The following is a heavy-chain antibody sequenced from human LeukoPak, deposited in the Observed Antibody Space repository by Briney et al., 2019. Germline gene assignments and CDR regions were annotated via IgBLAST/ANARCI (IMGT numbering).Heavy chain of an antibody. Sequence: GASVKVSCKASGGTFSSYAISWVRQAPGQGLEWMGRIIPILGIANYAQKFQGRVTITADKSTSTAYMELSSLRSEDTAVYYCARTSSIAARRINWFDPWGQGTLVTVSS. CDR2: IIPILGIA. CDR3: ARTSSIAARRINWFDP. D-gene: IGHD6-6*01. J-gene: IGHJ5*02. V-gene: IGHV1-69*04. CDR1: GGTFSSYA.